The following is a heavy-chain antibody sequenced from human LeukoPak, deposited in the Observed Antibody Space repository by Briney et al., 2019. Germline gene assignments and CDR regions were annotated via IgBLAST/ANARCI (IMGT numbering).Heavy chain of an antibody. D-gene: IGHD3-10*01. CDR1: GGSFSGYY. V-gene: IGHV4-34*01. Sequence: SETLSLTCAVYGGSFSGYYRSWIRQPPGKGLEWIGEINHSGSTNYNPSLKSRVTISVDTSKNQFSLKLSSVTAADTAVYYCARVGRWFGEFFDYWGQGTLVTVSS. CDR2: INHSGST. J-gene: IGHJ4*02. CDR3: ARVGRWFGEFFDY.